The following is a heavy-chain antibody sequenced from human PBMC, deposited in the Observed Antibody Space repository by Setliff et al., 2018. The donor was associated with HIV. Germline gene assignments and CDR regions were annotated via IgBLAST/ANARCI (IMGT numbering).Heavy chain of an antibody. J-gene: IGHJ4*02. Sequence: PSETLSLTCTVSGGSISSSSYYWGWIRQPPGKGLEWIGSIYHSGSTYYNPSLKSRVTIAVDTSKNHFSLKLSSVTAADTTVYYCARHSGLGGYYSPFDYWGPGTLVTVSS. V-gene: IGHV4-39*01. CDR3: ARHSGLGGYYSPFDY. D-gene: IGHD3-22*01. CDR1: GGSISSSSYY. CDR2: IYHSGST.